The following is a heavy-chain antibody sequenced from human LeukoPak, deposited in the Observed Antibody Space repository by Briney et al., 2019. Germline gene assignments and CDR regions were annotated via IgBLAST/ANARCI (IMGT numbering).Heavy chain of an antibody. J-gene: IGHJ4*02. CDR1: GGSISSGGYY. CDR3: ARGGEGYYYGSGSYYIIY. Sequence: PSETLSLTCTVSGGSISSGGYYWSWIRQHPGKGLEWIGYIYYSGSTYYNPSLKSRVTISVDTSKNQFSLKLSSVTAADTAVYYCARGGEGYYYGSGSYYIIYWGQGTLVTVSS. D-gene: IGHD3-10*01. V-gene: IGHV4-31*03. CDR2: IYYSGST.